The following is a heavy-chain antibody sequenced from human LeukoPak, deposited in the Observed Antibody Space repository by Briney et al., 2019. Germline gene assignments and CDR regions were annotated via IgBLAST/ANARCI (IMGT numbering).Heavy chain of an antibody. Sequence: PGGSLRLSCVASGFTFSSYSMNWVRQAPGKGLEWVSAISGSGGSTYYADSVKGRFTISRDNSKNTLYLQMNSLRAEDTAVYYCARVWRFGYFDYWGQGTLVTVSS. CDR1: GFTFSSYS. CDR3: ARVWRFGYFDY. CDR2: ISGSGGST. D-gene: IGHD3-10*01. V-gene: IGHV3-23*01. J-gene: IGHJ4*02.